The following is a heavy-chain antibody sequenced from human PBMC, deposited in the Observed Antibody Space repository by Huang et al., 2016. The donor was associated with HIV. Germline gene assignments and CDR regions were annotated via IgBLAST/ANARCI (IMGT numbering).Heavy chain of an antibody. J-gene: IGHJ4*02. Sequence: QLQLQESGPGQVKPSETLSLTCTVSGDFISSTNYYWGWIRQSPGEGLGWVGSVYQSGSTNYNPSLKSRVTLSVDTSRNQFSLRLNSVTAADTAVYYCASQHIGAAATWFWGRGTQVAVSS. CDR1: GDFISSTNYY. CDR3: ASQHIGAAATWF. V-gene: IGHV4-39*01. D-gene: IGHD6-13*01. CDR2: VYQSGST.